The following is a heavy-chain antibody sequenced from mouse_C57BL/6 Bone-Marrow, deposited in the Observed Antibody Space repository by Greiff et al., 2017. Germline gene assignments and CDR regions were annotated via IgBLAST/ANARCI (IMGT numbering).Heavy chain of an antibody. J-gene: IGHJ4*01. CDR1: GSAFTNYL. V-gene: IGHV1-54*01. CDR2: LNPGSGGT. CDR3: ARGGLRRMDY. Sequence: VQLQQSGAELVRPGTSVKVSCKASGSAFTNYLIEWVKQRPGQGLEWIGVLNPGSGGTNYNEKFKGKATLTADKSSSTAYMQLSSLTSEDSAVYFCARGGLRRMDYWGQGTSVTVSS. D-gene: IGHD2-4*01.